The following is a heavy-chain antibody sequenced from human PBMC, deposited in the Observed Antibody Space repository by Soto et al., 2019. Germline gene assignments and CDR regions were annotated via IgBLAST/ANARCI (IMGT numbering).Heavy chain of an antibody. V-gene: IGHV1-18*01. CDR1: GYSFTSYG. CDR2: IDTQNGNT. J-gene: IGHJ3*02. CDR3: ARYLPEALGGFEI. D-gene: IGHD2-15*01. Sequence: VQLEQSGAELKKPGASVRVSCKASGYSFTSYGITWVRQAPGQGLEWMAWIDTQNGNTNHAYKFQGRVSMTTDASTTTAYMALGCLRSEGTAMYFCARYLPEALGGFEIWGHGTMVTVSS.